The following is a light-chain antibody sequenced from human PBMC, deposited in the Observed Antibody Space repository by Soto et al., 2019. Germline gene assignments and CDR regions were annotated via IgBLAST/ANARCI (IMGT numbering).Light chain of an antibody. CDR3: QQYNNWWT. CDR2: GAS. Sequence: EIVMPQSPATLSVSPGERATLSCRASQSVSSNLAWYQQKPGQAPRLLIDGASTRATGIPARFSGSGSGTDFTLTISSLQSEDFAVYYWQQYNNWWTFGQGTNVEIK. J-gene: IGKJ1*01. CDR1: QSVSSN. V-gene: IGKV3-15*01.